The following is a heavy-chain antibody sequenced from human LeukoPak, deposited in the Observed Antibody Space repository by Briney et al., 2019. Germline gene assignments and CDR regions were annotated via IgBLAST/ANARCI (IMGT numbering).Heavy chain of an antibody. CDR2: INHSGST. Sequence: PSETLSLTCAVYGGSFSGYYWSWIRQPPGKGLEWIGEINHSGSTNYNPSLKSRVTISVDTSKNQFSLKLSSVTAADTAVYYCARGSSGADNWFDPWGQGTLVTVSS. CDR3: ARGSSGADNWFDP. V-gene: IGHV4-34*01. J-gene: IGHJ5*02. CDR1: GGSFSGYY. D-gene: IGHD1-26*01.